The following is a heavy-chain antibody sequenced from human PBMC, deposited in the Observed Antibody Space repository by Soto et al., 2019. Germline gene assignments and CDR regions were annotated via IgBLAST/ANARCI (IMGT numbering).Heavy chain of an antibody. V-gene: IGHV3-30-3*01. CDR2: ISYDGSNT. CDR1: GFPFSSYA. J-gene: IGHJ4*02. CDR3: ARSRGGDGYNPLDY. D-gene: IGHD2-21*01. Sequence: GGSLRLSCAASGFPFSSYAIHWVRQAPGKGLEWVAFISYDGSNTYYADSVRGRFSVSRDNSNNTLDLQMNSLRAEDTAVYYYARSRGGDGYNPLDYWGQGTLVTVSS.